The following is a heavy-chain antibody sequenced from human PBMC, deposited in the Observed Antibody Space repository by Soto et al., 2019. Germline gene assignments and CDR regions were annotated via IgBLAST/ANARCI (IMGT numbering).Heavy chain of an antibody. V-gene: IGHV4-59*01. CDR2: IYYSGST. CDR3: ARFPRRHAFDI. CDR1: GGSISSYY. J-gene: IGHJ3*02. Sequence: PSETLSLTCTVSGGSISSYYWSWIRQPPGKGLEWIGYIYYSGSTNYNPSLKSRVTISVDTSKNQFSLKLSSVTAADTAVYYCARFPRRHAFDIWGQGTTVTVSS.